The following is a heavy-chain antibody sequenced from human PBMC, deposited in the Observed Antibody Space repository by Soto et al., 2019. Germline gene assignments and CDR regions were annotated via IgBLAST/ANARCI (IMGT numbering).Heavy chain of an antibody. CDR3: ARLGRLRLGELSLYGSWFDP. Sequence: QVQLVQSGAEVKKPGASVKVSCKASGYTFTSYGISWVRQAPGQGLEWMGWISAYNGNTNYAQKLQGRVTMTTDTSTSTASMELRSLRSDVTAVYYCARLGRLRLGELSLYGSWFDPWGQGTLVTVSS. CDR2: ISAYNGNT. CDR1: GYTFTSYG. V-gene: IGHV1-18*04. D-gene: IGHD3-16*02. J-gene: IGHJ5*02.